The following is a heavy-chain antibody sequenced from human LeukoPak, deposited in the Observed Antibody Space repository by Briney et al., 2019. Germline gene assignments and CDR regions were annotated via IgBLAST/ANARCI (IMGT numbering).Heavy chain of an antibody. CDR2: IYYSGST. D-gene: IGHD6-19*01. CDR3: ARAPGYSSGWYLG. Sequence: PSETLSLTCTVSGGSISSYYWSWIRQPPGKGLEWIGYIYYSGSTNYNPSLKSRVTISVDTSKNQFSLKLSSVTAADTAVYYCARAPGYSSGWYLGWGQGTLVTVSS. J-gene: IGHJ4*02. CDR1: GGSISSYY. V-gene: IGHV4-59*01.